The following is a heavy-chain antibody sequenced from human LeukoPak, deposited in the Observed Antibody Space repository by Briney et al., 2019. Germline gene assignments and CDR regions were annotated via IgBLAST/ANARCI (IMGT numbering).Heavy chain of an antibody. V-gene: IGHV1-24*01. Sequence: ASVKVSCKASGYTFTSYDINWVRQAPGKGLEWMGGFDPEDGETIYAQKFQGRVTMTEDTSTDTAYMELSSLRSEDTAVYYCATAPSGSYGDYYWGQGTLVTVSS. CDR2: FDPEDGET. D-gene: IGHD4-17*01. CDR1: GYTFTSYD. J-gene: IGHJ4*02. CDR3: ATAPSGSYGDYY.